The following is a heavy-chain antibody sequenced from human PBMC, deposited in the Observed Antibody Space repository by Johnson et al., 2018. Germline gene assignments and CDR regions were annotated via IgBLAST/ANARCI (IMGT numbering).Heavy chain of an antibody. J-gene: IGHJ4*02. V-gene: IGHV4-39*01. CDR2: IYYSGST. CDR3: ARQLYSGYGYGVDY. Sequence: QVQLQESGPGLVKPSETLSLTCTVSGGSISSNSNYWGWIRQPPGKGLEWIGSIYYSGSTYYNPSLKSRLTISVDTSKSQFSLKLSSVTAADTAVYYCARQLYSGYGYGVDYWGQGTLVTVSS. D-gene: IGHD5-12*01. CDR1: GGSISSNSNY.